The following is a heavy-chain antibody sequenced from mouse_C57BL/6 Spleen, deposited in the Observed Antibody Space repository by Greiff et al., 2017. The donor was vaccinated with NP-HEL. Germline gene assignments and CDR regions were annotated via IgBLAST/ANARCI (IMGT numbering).Heavy chain of an antibody. J-gene: IGHJ1*03. D-gene: IGHD1-1*01. CDR3: ARAAPTDPGFDV. CDR1: GYTFTSYW. V-gene: IGHV1-61*01. CDR2: IYPSDSET. Sequence: QVQLQQPGAELVRPGSSVKLSCKASGYTFTSYWMDWVKQRPGQGLEWIGNIYPSDSETHYNQQFKDKATLTVDKSSSTAYMQLSSLTSEDSAVYYCARAAPTDPGFDVWGTGTTVTVSS.